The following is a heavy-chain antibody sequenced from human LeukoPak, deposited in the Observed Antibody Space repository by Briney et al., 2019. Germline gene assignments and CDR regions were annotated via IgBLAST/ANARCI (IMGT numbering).Heavy chain of an antibody. CDR2: IYHSGST. V-gene: IGHV4-4*02. CDR1: GGSISSSNW. CDR3: AREQLSNSGSYLD. Sequence: SETLSLTCAVSGGSISSSNWWSWVRQPPGKGLGWIGEIYHSGSTNYNPSLKSRVTISVDKSKNQFSLKLSSVTAADTAVYYCAREQLSNSGSYLDWGQGTLVTVSS. D-gene: IGHD1-26*01. J-gene: IGHJ4*02.